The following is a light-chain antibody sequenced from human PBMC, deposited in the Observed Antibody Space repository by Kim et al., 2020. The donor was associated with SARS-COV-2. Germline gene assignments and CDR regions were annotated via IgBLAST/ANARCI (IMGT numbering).Light chain of an antibody. CDR3: QQSNNYQIT. J-gene: IGKJ5*01. V-gene: IGKV1D-13*01. CDR2: DAS. CDR1: QGISSA. Sequence: AIQLTQSPSSLSASVGDRVTMTCRASQGISSALAWHQQKPGKPPKLLIYDASTLDSGVPSRFSGSASGTDFTLTISSLQPEDSATYYCQQSNNYQITFGQGTRLEIK.